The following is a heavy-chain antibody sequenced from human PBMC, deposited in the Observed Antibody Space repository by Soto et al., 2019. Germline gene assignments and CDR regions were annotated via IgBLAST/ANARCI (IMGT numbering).Heavy chain of an antibody. V-gene: IGHV1-2*02. CDR3: ARGRITGTTWSWFAP. J-gene: IGHJ5*02. Sequence: QVQLVQSGAEVKKPGASVKVSCKASGYTFTGYYMHWVRQAPGQGLEWMGWINPNSGGTNYAQKFQGRVTMTRDTSISTAYMELSRLRSDDTAVYYWARGRITGTTWSWFAPWGQGTLVTVSS. D-gene: IGHD1-7*01. CDR2: INPNSGGT. CDR1: GYTFTGYY.